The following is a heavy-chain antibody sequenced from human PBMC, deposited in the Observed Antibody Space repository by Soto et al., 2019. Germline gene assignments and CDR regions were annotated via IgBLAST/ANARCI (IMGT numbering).Heavy chain of an antibody. CDR3: ARSYYYDSTGYYRTFDY. V-gene: IGHV3-23*01. CDR2: VGPSGAST. Sequence: GGSLRLSCAASGIIFGQYAMSWVRLAPGKGLEWVSVVGPSGASTFYADSVRGRFTVSRDNSENTLYLQMNSLRAADTALYFCARSYYYDSTGYYRTFDYWGPGTLVTVSS. D-gene: IGHD3-22*01. J-gene: IGHJ4*02. CDR1: GIIFGQYA.